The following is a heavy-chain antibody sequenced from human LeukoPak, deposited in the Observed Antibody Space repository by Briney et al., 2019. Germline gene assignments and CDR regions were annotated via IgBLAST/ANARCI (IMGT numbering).Heavy chain of an antibody. CDR3: ARDSGSGLYYYYGMDV. J-gene: IGHJ6*02. Sequence: PGGSLRLSCAASGFTFNSNAIHWVRQAPGKGLEWVAVISYGGSNKYYADSVKGRFTISRDNSKNTLYLQMNSLRTEDTAVYYCARDSGSGLYYYYGMDVWGQGTTVTVSS. V-gene: IGHV3-30-3*01. D-gene: IGHD6-19*01. CDR1: GFTFNSNA. CDR2: ISYGGSNK.